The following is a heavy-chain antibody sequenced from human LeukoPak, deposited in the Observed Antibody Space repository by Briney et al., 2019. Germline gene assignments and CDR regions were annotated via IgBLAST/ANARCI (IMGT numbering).Heavy chain of an antibody. Sequence: GASVKVSCKASGYTFTGYYMHWVRQAPGQGLEWMGWINPNSGGTNYAQKFQGRVTMTRDTPISTAYMELSRLRSDDPAVYYCARDGMVRAFGAFDIWGQGTMVTVSS. CDR3: ARDGMVRAFGAFDI. V-gene: IGHV1-2*02. CDR1: GYTFTGYY. J-gene: IGHJ3*02. D-gene: IGHD3-10*01. CDR2: INPNSGGT.